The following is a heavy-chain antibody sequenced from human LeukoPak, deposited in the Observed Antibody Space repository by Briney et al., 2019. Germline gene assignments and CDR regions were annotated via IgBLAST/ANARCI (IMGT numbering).Heavy chain of an antibody. Sequence: RASVKVSCKTSGYTFTIYNINWVRQATGQGLEWMGWISAYNGNTNYAQKLQGRVTMTTDTSTSTAYMELRSLRSDDTAVYYCARDGYYDILTGSIWFDPWGQGTLVTVSS. J-gene: IGHJ5*02. CDR3: ARDGYYDILTGSIWFDP. D-gene: IGHD3-9*01. CDR2: ISAYNGNT. CDR1: GYTFTIYN. V-gene: IGHV1-18*01.